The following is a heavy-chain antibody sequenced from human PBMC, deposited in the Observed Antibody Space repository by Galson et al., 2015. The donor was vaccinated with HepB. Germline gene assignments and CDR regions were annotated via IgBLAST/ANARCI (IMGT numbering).Heavy chain of an antibody. CDR2: IIPILGIA. CDR1: GGTFSSYA. CDR3: ARLPEPGVHSSGWYW. D-gene: IGHD6-19*01. V-gene: IGHV1-69*04. J-gene: IGHJ4*02. Sequence: SVKVSCKASGGTFSSYAISWVRQAPGQGLEWMGRIIPILGIANYAQKFQGRVTITADKSTSTAYMELSSLRSEDTAVYYCARLPEPGVHSSGWYWWSQGTLVTVSS.